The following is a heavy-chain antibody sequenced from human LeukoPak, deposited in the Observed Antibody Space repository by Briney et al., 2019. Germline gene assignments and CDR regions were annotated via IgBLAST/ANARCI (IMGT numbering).Heavy chain of an antibody. CDR1: GFTFSSYS. D-gene: IGHD4-17*01. J-gene: IGHJ4*02. V-gene: IGHV3-21*04. Sequence: GGSLRLSCAASGFTFSSYSMDWVRQAPGKGLEWVSSISSSSSYIYYADSVKGRFTISRDNAKNSLYLQMNSLRAEDTAVYYCAKKATVTLSGWGQGTLVTVSS. CDR3: AKKATVTLSG. CDR2: ISSSSSYI.